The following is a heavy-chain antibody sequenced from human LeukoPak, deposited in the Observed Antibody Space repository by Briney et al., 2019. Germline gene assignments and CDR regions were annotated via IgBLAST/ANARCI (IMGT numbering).Heavy chain of an antibody. V-gene: IGHV1-18*01. CDR2: ISAYNGNT. CDR1: GYTFTSYG. D-gene: IGHD6-19*01. J-gene: IGHJ1*01. CDR3: ARGAATVASTLFLRH. Sequence: ASVKVSCKASGYTFTSYGVSWVRQAPGQGPEWTGWISAYNGNTNYAQKLQDRVTMTTDTSTSTAYMELRSLRSDDTAVYYCARGAATVASTLFLRHWGQGTMVTVSS.